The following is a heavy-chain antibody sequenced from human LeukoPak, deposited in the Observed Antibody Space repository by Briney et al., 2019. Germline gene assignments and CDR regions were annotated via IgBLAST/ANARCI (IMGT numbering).Heavy chain of an antibody. Sequence: GGSLRLSCAASGFTFSSYGMSWVRQAPGKGLEWVSAISGSGGSTYYADSVKGRFTISRDNSKNTLYLQMNSLRAEDTAVYYCAKDVIGVLLWFGELLPYFDYWGQGTLVTVSS. J-gene: IGHJ4*02. CDR3: AKDVIGVLLWFGELLPYFDY. V-gene: IGHV3-23*01. CDR1: GFTFSSYG. CDR2: ISGSGGST. D-gene: IGHD3-10*01.